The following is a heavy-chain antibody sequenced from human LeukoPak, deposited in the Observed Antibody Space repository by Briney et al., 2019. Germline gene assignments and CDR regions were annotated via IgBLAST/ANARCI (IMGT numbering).Heavy chain of an antibody. Sequence: GGSLTLSCAASGFTFSSYEMNWVRQAPGRGLEWVSYISSSGSTIHYADSVKGRFTISRDNAKNSLYLQMNSLRAEDTAVYYCARDYDSSGFSLFDLWGGGALVTVSS. J-gene: IGHJ2*01. CDR1: GFTFSSYE. CDR2: ISSSGSTI. D-gene: IGHD3-22*01. CDR3: ARDYDSSGFSLFDL. V-gene: IGHV3-48*03.